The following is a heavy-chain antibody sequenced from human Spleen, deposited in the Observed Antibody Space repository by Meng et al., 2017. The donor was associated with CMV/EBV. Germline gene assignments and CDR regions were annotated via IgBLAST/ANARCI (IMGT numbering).Heavy chain of an antibody. J-gene: IGHJ5*02. CDR1: GFTFSDYY. CDR3: AAVVVVVAATGTTNWFDP. CDR2: IYSGGSST. D-gene: IGHD2-15*01. Sequence: GGSLRLSCAASGFTFSDYYMSWIRQAPGKGLEWVSVIYSGGSSTYYADSVKGRFTISRDNSKNTLYLQMNSLRAEDTAVYYCAAVVVVVAATGTTNWFDPWGQGTLVTVSS. V-gene: IGHV3-23*03.